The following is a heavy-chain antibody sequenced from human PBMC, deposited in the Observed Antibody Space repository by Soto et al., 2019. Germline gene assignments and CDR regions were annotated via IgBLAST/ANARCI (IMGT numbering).Heavy chain of an antibody. CDR2: IAYDGNDK. Sequence: QAQLVESGGGVVQPGRSLRLSCAASEFTFNTYAMHWVRQAPGKGLEWVAVIAYDGNDKYYADSVKARFTISRDNSKNALYLQMNTLRPEDTAMYYCARDVGNYVPYYYGMDVWGQGTTVTVSS. V-gene: IGHV3-30*03. D-gene: IGHD1-7*01. J-gene: IGHJ6*02. CDR3: ARDVGNYVPYYYGMDV. CDR1: EFTFNTYA.